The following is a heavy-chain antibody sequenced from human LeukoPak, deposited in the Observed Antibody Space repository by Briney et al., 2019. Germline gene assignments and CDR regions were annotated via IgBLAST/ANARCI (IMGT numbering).Heavy chain of an antibody. CDR1: GGSISGYY. J-gene: IGHJ3*02. Sequence: SETLSLTCTVSGGSISGYYWSWIRQPPGKGLEWIGEINHSGSTNYNPSLKSRVTISVDTSKNQFSLKLSSVTAADTAVYYCARHFYGTNAFDIWGQGTMVTVSS. D-gene: IGHD4-17*01. V-gene: IGHV4-34*01. CDR3: ARHFYGTNAFDI. CDR2: INHSGST.